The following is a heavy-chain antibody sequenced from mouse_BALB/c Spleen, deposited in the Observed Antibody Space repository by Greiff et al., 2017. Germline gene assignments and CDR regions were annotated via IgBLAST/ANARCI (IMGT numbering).Heavy chain of an antibody. CDR2: IDPANGNT. D-gene: IGHD1-2*01. CDR1: GFNIKDTY. V-gene: IGHV14-3*02. CDR3: ARSGYGAMDY. Sequence: EVHLVESGAELVKPGASVKLSCTASGFNIKDTYMHWVKQRPEQGLEWIGRIDPANGNTKYDPKFQGKATITADTSSNTAYLQLSSLTSEDTAVYYCARSGYGAMDYWGQGTSVTVSS. J-gene: IGHJ4*01.